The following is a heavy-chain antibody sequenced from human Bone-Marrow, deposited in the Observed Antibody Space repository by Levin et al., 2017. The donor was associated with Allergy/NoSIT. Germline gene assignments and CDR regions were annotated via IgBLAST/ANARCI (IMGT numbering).Heavy chain of an antibody. CDR3: AREMDAALAPYFDC. Sequence: PGGSLRLSCAASGFTFNYYAMHWVRQAPGKGLEWVAVIWSDGSNEHYAVSVEGRFTISRDNSKNTLYLNMNSLRAEDTAIYYCAREMDAALAPYFDCWGQGTLVTVSS. CDR2: IWSDGSNE. CDR1: GFTFNYYA. D-gene: IGHD5-18*01. V-gene: IGHV3-33*01. J-gene: IGHJ4*02.